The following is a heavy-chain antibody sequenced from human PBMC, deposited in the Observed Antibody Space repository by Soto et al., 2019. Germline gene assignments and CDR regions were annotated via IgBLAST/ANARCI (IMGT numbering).Heavy chain of an antibody. CDR1: GGSISSYY. J-gene: IGHJ6*02. CDR2: IYTRGST. V-gene: IGHV4-4*07. CDR3: ARGDVRSDYGDYVDYYYGMDV. Sequence: SETLSLTCTVSGGSISSYYGSWIRQPAGKGLEWIGRIYTRGSTNYNPSLKSRVTMSVDTSKNQFSLKLSSVTAADTAVYYCARGDVRSDYGDYVDYYYGMDVWGQGTTVTVSS. D-gene: IGHD4-17*01.